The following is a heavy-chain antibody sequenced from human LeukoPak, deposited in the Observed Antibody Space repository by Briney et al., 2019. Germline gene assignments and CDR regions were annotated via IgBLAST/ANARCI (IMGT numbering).Heavy chain of an antibody. D-gene: IGHD2-8*02. CDR2: IFPSGGEI. CDR3: ATYRQVLLPFES. V-gene: IGHV3-23*01. CDR1: GFTFGTFA. J-gene: IGHJ4*02. Sequence: PGRSLRLSCAASGFTFGTFAMIWVRQPPGKGLEWVSSIFPSGGEIHYADSVRGRFTISRDNSKSTLSLQMNSLRAEDTAIYYCATYRQVLLPFESWGQGTLVTVSS.